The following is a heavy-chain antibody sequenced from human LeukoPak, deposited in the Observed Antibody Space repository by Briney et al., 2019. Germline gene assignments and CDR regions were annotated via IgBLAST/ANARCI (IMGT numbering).Heavy chain of an antibody. D-gene: IGHD6-13*01. J-gene: IGHJ6*03. CDR1: GFTFSSYG. V-gene: IGHV3-30*02. CDR3: AKDLIAAAGTYYYYYYMDV. Sequence: PGGSLRLSCAASGFTFSSYGMHWVRQAPGKWLEWVAFIRYDGSNKYYADSVKGRFTISRDNSKNTLYLQMNSLRAEDTAVYYCAKDLIAAAGTYYYYYYMDVWGKGTTVTVSS. CDR2: IRYDGSNK.